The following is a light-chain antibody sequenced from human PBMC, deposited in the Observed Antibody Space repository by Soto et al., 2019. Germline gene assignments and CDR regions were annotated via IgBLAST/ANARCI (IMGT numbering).Light chain of an antibody. CDR3: SSYVTSGTLDV. CDR2: DVS. Sequence: QSALTQPASVSGSARQSITISCTGTSSDIGGYDYVSWYQRHPGKAPRLILYDVSNRPSGVSNRFSGSKSGNTASLTISGLQAEDEAGYYCSSYVTSGTLDVFGPGTKLTVL. V-gene: IGLV2-14*03. CDR1: SSDIGGYDY. J-gene: IGLJ1*01.